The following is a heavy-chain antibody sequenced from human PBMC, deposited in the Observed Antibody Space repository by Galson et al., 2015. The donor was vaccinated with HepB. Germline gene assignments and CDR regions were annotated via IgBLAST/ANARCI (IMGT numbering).Heavy chain of an antibody. D-gene: IGHD1-14*01. Sequence: SVKVSCKASGYTFTSYYMHWVRQAPGQGLEWMGWINPNSGGTNYAQKFQGWVTMTRDTSISTAYMELSRLRSDDTAVYYCARDPLDTAGIGYLDYWGQGTLVTVSS. J-gene: IGHJ4*02. V-gene: IGHV1-2*04. CDR2: INPNSGGT. CDR3: ARDPLDTAGIGYLDY. CDR1: GYTFTSYY.